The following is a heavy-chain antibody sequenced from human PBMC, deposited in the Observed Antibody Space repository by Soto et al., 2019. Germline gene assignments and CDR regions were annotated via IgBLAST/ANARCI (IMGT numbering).Heavy chain of an antibody. CDR1: GYTFSVHC. V-gene: IGHV5-10-1*01. D-gene: IGHD6-19*01. CDR3: ARHGAAIWLGY. Sequence: PGESLKISCNTSGYTFSVHCISLVLQVPGKGLQWMGNIDPSDSYINYNPAFRGHVTFSVDKSSSTAYLHWRSLGPSDTAIYYCARHGAAIWLGYWGQGTLVTVSS. J-gene: IGHJ4*02. CDR2: IDPSDSYI.